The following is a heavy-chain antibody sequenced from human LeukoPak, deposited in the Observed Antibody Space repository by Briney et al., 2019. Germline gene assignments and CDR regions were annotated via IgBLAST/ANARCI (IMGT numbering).Heavy chain of an antibody. CDR2: MYTSGET. CDR3: AAGSQSTALIK. J-gene: IGHJ4*02. Sequence: PSETLSLTCTVSGGSISSYYWTWIRQPAGKGLEWIGRMYTSGETNYNSTLKSRVTISLDTSKNQFSLRLSSVTAADTAVYYCAAGSQSTALIKWGQGTLVTVSS. V-gene: IGHV4-4*07. D-gene: IGHD5-18*01. CDR1: GGSISSYY.